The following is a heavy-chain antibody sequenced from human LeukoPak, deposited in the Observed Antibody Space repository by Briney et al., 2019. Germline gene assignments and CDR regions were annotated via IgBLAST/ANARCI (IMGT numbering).Heavy chain of an antibody. CDR2: INPNSGGT. V-gene: IGHV1-2*02. J-gene: IGHJ4*02. D-gene: IGHD6-19*01. CDR1: GYTFTCYY. CDR3: ARVGIYSSGWYDFDY. Sequence: ASVKVSCKASGYTFTCYYMHWVRQAPGQGLEWMGLINPNSGGTNYAQKFQGRVTMTRDTSISTAYMELSRLRSDDTAVYYCARVGIYSSGWYDFDYWGQGTLVTVSS.